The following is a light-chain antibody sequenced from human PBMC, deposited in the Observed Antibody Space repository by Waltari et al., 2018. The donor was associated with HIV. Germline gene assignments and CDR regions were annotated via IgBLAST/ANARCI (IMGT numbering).Light chain of an antibody. CDR3: CSYAGSYTFV. Sequence: QSALTQPRSVSGSPGQSVTISCTGTSSDVGGYNYVSWYQQHPGKAPKLMIYDVSKRPSVVPGRFSGSKSGNTASLTISGLQAEDEADYYCCSYAGSYTFVFGGGTKLTVL. J-gene: IGLJ2*01. CDR1: SSDVGGYNY. V-gene: IGLV2-11*01. CDR2: DVS.